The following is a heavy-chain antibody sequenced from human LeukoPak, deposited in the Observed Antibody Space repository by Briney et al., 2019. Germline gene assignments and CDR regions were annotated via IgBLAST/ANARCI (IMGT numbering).Heavy chain of an antibody. CDR2: FSHSGST. CDR3: ARLWSGYFDDDAFDI. Sequence: SETLSLTCAVSGYSISSGYYWGWIRQPPGKGLEWIGSFSHSGSTYYNPSLKSRVTISVDTSKNQFSLRLNSVTAADTAVYYCARLWSGYFDDDAFDIWGQGTMVTVSS. J-gene: IGHJ3*02. D-gene: IGHD3-3*01. CDR1: GYSISSGYY. V-gene: IGHV4-38-2*01.